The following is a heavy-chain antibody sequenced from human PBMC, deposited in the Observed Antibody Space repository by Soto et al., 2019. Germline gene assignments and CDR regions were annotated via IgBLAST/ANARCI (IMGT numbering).Heavy chain of an antibody. V-gene: IGHV3-21*01. J-gene: IGHJ6*02. D-gene: IGHD6-13*01. CDR2: ISSSSSYI. CDR3: ARDPLYSSSPHYGMDV. CDR1: GFTFSSYS. Sequence: PGGSLRLSCAASGFTFSSYSMNWVRQAPGKGLEWVSSISSSSSYIYYADSVKGRFTISRDNAKNSLYLQMSSLRAEDTAVYYCARDPLYSSSPHYGMDVWGQGTTVTVSS.